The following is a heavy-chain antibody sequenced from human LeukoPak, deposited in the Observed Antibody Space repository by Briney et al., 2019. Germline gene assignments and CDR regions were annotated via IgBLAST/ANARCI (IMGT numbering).Heavy chain of an antibody. CDR2: IYTSGST. J-gene: IGHJ3*02. Sequence: SETLSLTCTVSGGSISSYYWSWIRQPAGKGLEWIGRIYTSGSTNYNPSLKSRVTISVDTSKNQFSLKLSSVTAADTAVYYCARPNYVSGAFDIWGQGTMVTVSS. V-gene: IGHV4-4*07. D-gene: IGHD1-7*01. CDR3: ARPNYVSGAFDI. CDR1: GGSISSYY.